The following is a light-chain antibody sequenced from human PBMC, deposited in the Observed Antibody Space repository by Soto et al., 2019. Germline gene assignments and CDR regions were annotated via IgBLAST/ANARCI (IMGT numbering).Light chain of an antibody. V-gene: IGKV3-15*01. Sequence: EILMTQSPATLSVSPGERATLSCRASQSVGRNLAWYQHKPGQAPTLLIYGASTRAAGVPVRLSGSGSGTEFTLPLSSLQSGDFAVYYCQQYSAWPSWTFGQGTKVEF. CDR2: GAS. J-gene: IGKJ1*01. CDR1: QSVGRN. CDR3: QQYSAWPSWT.